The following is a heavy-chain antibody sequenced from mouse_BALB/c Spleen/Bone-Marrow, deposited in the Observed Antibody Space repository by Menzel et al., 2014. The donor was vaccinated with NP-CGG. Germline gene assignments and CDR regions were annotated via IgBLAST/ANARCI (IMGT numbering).Heavy chain of an antibody. J-gene: IGHJ4*01. V-gene: IGHV5-6*02. CDR3: ARRDGGPMDY. CDR1: GFTFSNYG. CDR2: ISSGGSYT. D-gene: IGHD2-3*01. Sequence: VKVVESGGDLVKPGGSLKLSCAASGFTFSNYGMSWVRQTPDKRLEWVATISSGGSYTYYPDSVKGRFTISRDNAKNTLYLQMSSLKSEDTAMYYCARRDGGPMDYWGQGTSVTVSS.